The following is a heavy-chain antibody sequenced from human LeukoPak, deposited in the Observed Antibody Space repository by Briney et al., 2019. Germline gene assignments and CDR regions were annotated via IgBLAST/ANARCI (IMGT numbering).Heavy chain of an antibody. CDR1: GFTFSSYW. CDR3: AKHSSGYYSHFDY. Sequence: GGSLRLSCAASGFTFSSYWISWVRQAPGKGLEWVANIKEDGSEKYYVDSVKGRFTISRGNAKNSLYLQMNSLRAEDTAVYYCAKHSSGYYSHFDYWGQGTLVTVSS. J-gene: IGHJ4*02. V-gene: IGHV3-7*03. D-gene: IGHD3-22*01. CDR2: IKEDGSEK.